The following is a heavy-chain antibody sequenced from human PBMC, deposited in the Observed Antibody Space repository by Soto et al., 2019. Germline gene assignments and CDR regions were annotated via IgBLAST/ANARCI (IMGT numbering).Heavy chain of an antibody. J-gene: IGHJ6*02. V-gene: IGHV3-48*03. CDR3: ARVGPKEGDYYSYFGMDV. CDR2: ISRSGSTI. CDR1: GFTFGRFD. Sequence: EGQLEESGGGLVQPGGSLRLSCAASGFTFGRFDINWVRQAPGKGLEWVSYISRSGSTIYYPDSVTGRFTMSRDNAKNSLNLQMNSLRAEDTAVYYCARVGPKEGDYYSYFGMDVWGQGTTVTVSS.